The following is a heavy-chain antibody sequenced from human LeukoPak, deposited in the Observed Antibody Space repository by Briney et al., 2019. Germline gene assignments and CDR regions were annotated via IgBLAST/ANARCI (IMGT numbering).Heavy chain of an antibody. CDR1: GHNFISYG. Sequence: ASVKVSCKASGHNFISYGFSWVLQAPGQGLEWMGWIRGYNGNTNYAQKFQGRVTVTTDTSTSTAHMELRSLSSDDTAVYFCATWIVGATLGFDYWGQGTLVTVSS. V-gene: IGHV1-18*01. CDR2: IRGYNGNT. D-gene: IGHD1-26*01. J-gene: IGHJ4*02. CDR3: ATWIVGATLGFDY.